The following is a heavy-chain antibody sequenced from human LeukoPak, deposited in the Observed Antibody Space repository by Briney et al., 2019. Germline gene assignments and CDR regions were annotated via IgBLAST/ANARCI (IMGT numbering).Heavy chain of an antibody. CDR3: TTGLAVGATRVDY. Sequence: GGSLRLSCAASGFTFSNAWMSWVRQAPGKGLEWVGRIKSTTDGGTTDYAAPVKGRFTISRDDSKNTLYLQMNSLKTEDTAVYYCTTGLAVGATRVDYWGQETLVTVSS. CDR1: GFTFSNAW. J-gene: IGHJ4*02. CDR2: IKSTTDGGTT. V-gene: IGHV3-15*01. D-gene: IGHD1-26*01.